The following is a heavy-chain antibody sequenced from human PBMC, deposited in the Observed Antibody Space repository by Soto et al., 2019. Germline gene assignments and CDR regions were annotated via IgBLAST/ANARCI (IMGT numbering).Heavy chain of an antibody. CDR1: GGSVNSGGYS. D-gene: IGHD2-8*01. J-gene: IGHJ5*02. CDR2: ISPSGSP. Sequence: SETLSLTCSVSGGSVNSGGYSWSWIRQPPGKGLEWIGFISPSGSPAYKPSLKSRVTISVDRSNNQISLELSSVTAADTAVYYCARGVLAWGPGTLVTVSS. CDR3: ARGVLA. V-gene: IGHV4-30-2*01.